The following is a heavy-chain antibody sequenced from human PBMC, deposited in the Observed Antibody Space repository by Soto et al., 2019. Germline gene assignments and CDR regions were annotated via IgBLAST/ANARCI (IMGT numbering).Heavy chain of an antibody. V-gene: IGHV4-59*01. Sequence: PSETLSLTCTVSGGSISSYYWSWIRQPPGKGLEWIGYIYYSGSTNYNPSLKRRVTISVDTSKNQFSLKLSSVTAADTAVYYCARDKEYYYYGSGSQGWFDPWGQGTLVTVSS. CDR1: GGSISSYY. CDR2: IYYSGST. D-gene: IGHD3-10*01. CDR3: ARDKEYYYYGSGSQGWFDP. J-gene: IGHJ5*02.